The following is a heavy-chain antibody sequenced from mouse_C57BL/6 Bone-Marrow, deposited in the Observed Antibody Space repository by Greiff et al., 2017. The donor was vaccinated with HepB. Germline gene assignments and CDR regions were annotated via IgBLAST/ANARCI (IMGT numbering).Heavy chain of an antibody. CDR3: ARKGYYGSSYFAY. V-gene: IGHV1-64*01. Sequence: QVHVKQPGAELVKPGASVKLSCKASGYTFTSYWMHWVKQRPGQGLEWIGMIHPNSGSTNYNEKFKSKATLTVDKSSSTAYMQLSSLTSEDSAVYYCARKGYYGSSYFAYWGQGTLVTVSA. J-gene: IGHJ3*01. CDR2: IHPNSGST. D-gene: IGHD1-1*01. CDR1: GYTFTSYW.